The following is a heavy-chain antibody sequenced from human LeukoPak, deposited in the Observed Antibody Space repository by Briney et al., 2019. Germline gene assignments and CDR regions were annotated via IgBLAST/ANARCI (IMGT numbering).Heavy chain of an antibody. CDR1: GFTSSDYT. Sequence: GGSLRLSCAASGFTSSDYTMNWVRQAPGKGLEWVSGISVSDDSTYYADSVKGRFTMSRDNSNNMLYLQMNSLRAEDTAVYYCAKDRFCSSTNCPYDQWGQGSLVTVSS. V-gene: IGHV3-23*01. CDR3: AKDRFCSSTNCPYDQ. CDR2: ISVSDDST. D-gene: IGHD2-2*01. J-gene: IGHJ5*02.